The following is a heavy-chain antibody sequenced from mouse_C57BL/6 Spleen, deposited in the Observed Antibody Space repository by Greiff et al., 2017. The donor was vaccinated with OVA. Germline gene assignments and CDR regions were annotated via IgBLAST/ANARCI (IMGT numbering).Heavy chain of an antibody. D-gene: IGHD4-1*01. CDR2: IHPNSGST. CDR1: GYTFTSYW. Sequence: VQLQQSGAELVKPGASVKLSCKASGYTFTSYWMHWVKQRPGQGLEWIGMIHPNSGSTNYNEKFKSKATLTVDKSSSTAYMQLSSLTSEDSAVYYCARFELDYAMDYWGQGTSVTVSS. V-gene: IGHV1-64*01. CDR3: ARFELDYAMDY. J-gene: IGHJ4*01.